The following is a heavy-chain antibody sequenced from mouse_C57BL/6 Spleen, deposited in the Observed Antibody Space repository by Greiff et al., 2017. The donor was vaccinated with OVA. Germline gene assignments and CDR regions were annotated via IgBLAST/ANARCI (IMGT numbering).Heavy chain of an antibody. CDR2: INPNNGGT. CDR1: GYTFTDYN. D-gene: IGHD2-3*01. J-gene: IGHJ2*01. CDR3: APYDGYYSYFDY. Sequence: EVQLQQSGPELVKPGASVKMSCKASGYTFTDYNMHWVKQSHGKSLEWIGYINPNNGGTSYNQKFKGKATLTVNKSSSTAYMELRSLTSEDSAVYYCAPYDGYYSYFDYWGQGTTLTVSS. V-gene: IGHV1-22*01.